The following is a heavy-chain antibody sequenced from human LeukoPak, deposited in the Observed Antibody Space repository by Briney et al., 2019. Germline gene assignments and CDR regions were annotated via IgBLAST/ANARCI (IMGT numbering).Heavy chain of an antibody. CDR3: ARDMSIAARPLGY. V-gene: IGHV1-18*01. D-gene: IGHD6-6*01. J-gene: IGHJ4*02. CDR2: ISAYNGNT. Sequence: ASVKVSRKASGYAFTSYGISWVRQAPGQGLEWVGWISAYNGNTNYSQKPQRRVTMTTDTSTSTAYMELRSLRSDDTAVYYCARDMSIAARPLGYWGQGTLVTVSS. CDR1: GYAFTSYG.